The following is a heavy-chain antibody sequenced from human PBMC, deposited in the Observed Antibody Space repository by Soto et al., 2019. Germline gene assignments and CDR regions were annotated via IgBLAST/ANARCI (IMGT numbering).Heavy chain of an antibody. J-gene: IGHJ4*02. D-gene: IGHD3-10*01. CDR3: ARHRYYGSGSYFAGGVGLFDY. V-gene: IGHV4-39*01. Sequence: QLQLQESGPGLVKPSETLSLTCTVSGGSISSSSYYWGWIRQPPGKGLEWIGSIYYSGSTYYNPSLKRQVTIAVGTTKKQFSPKLSSVAAADTAVYYWARHRYYGSGSYFAGGVGLFDYWGQGTLVTVSS. CDR2: IYYSGST. CDR1: GGSISSSSYY.